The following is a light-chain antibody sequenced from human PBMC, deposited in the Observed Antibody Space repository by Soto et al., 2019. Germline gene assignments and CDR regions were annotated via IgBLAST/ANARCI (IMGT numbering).Light chain of an antibody. CDR1: QSIGSRW. V-gene: IGKV3-20*01. J-gene: IGKJ1*01. Sequence: EIVLTQSPGTVSFSPGERATLSCRASQSIGSRWLAWYQQKPGQAPRVLIYGGSNRATGIPDRFSGSGSGTDFTLTIIRLEPEDFAVYYSQQYYSSRTFGQGTKVEMK. CDR3: QQYYSSRT. CDR2: GGS.